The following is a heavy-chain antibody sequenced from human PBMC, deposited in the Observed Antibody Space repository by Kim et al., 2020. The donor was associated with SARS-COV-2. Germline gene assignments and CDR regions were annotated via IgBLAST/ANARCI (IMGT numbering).Heavy chain of an antibody. CDR2: IYYSGST. V-gene: IGHV4-31*03. CDR1: GGSISSGGYY. D-gene: IGHD3-22*01. Sequence: SETLSLTCTVSGGSISSGGYYWSWIRQHPGKGLEWIGYIYYSGSTYYNPSLKSRVTISVDTSKNQFSLKLSSVTAADTAVYYCARVKRYYDSSGNFDYWGQGTLVTVSS. J-gene: IGHJ4*02. CDR3: ARVKRYYDSSGNFDY.